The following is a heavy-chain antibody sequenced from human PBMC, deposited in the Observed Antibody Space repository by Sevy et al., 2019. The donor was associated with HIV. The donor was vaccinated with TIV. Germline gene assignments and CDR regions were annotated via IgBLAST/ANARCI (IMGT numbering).Heavy chain of an antibody. D-gene: IGHD2-21*02. CDR2: ISSSSSYI. J-gene: IGHJ3*02. CDR3: ARDRGAVVTPDAFDI. V-gene: IGHV3-21*01. CDR1: GFTFSSYS. Sequence: GGSLRLSCAASGFTFSSYSMNWVHQAPGKGLEWVSSISSSSSYIYYADSVKGRFTISRDNAKNSLYLQMNSLRAEDTAVYYCARDRGAVVTPDAFDIWGQRTMVTVSS.